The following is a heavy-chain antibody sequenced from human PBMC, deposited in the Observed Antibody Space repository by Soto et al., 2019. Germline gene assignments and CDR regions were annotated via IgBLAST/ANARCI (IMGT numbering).Heavy chain of an antibody. CDR3: ARVRGSYCSDY. J-gene: IGHJ4*02. CDR2: IKQDGSEK. CDR1: GFTFSSYW. V-gene: IGHV3-7*01. D-gene: IGHD1-26*01. Sequence: PGGSLRLSCAASGFTFSSYWMNWVRQAPGKGLEWVANIKQDGSEKYYVDSVKGRFTISRDNAKNSLYLQMNSLRAEDTTVYYCARVRGSYCSDYWGQGTLVTVSS.